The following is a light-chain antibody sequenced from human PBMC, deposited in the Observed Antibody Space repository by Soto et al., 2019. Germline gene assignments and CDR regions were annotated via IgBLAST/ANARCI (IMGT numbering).Light chain of an antibody. CDR3: RSYAGANRV. CDR2: EVT. V-gene: IGLV2-8*01. Sequence: QSALTQPPSASGSPGQSVTISCTGTSSDVGANNYVSWYQQHPGKAPKLMLYEVTKRPSGVPDRFSGSKSGNTASLTVSGIQAEDEADYYCRSYAGANRVFGTGTKVTVL. J-gene: IGLJ1*01. CDR1: SSDVGANNY.